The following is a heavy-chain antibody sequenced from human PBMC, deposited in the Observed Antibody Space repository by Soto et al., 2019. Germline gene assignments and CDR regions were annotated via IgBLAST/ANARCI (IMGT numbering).Heavy chain of an antibody. J-gene: IGHJ4*02. D-gene: IGHD1-26*01. CDR2: ISGSGGST. CDR1: GFTFSSYA. V-gene: IGHV3-23*01. Sequence: VQLLESGGGSVQPGGSLRLSCAASGFTFSSYAMRWVRQAPVKGLEWVSAISGSGGSTYYADSVKGRFTISRDNSKNTLYLQMNSLRAEDTAVYYCARRGSGSYYDYWGQGTLVTVSS. CDR3: ARRGSGSYYDY.